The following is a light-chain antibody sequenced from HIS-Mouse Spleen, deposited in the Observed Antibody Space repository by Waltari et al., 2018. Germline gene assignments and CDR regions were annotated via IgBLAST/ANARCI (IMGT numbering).Light chain of an antibody. CDR3: SSYTSSSTLVV. J-gene: IGLJ2*01. CDR1: SSAVGGYNY. V-gene: IGLV2-11*01. CDR2: DVS. Sequence: QSALTQPRSVSGSPGQSVTISCTGTSSAVGGYNYVSWYQQHPGKAPKLMIYDVSKRPSGVPDRFSGSKSGNTASLTISGLQAEDEADYYCSSYTSSSTLVVLGGGTKLTVL.